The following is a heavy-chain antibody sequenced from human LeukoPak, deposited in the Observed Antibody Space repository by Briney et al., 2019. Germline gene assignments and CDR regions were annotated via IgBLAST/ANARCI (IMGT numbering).Heavy chain of an antibody. Sequence: SETLSLTCAVYGGSFSGYYWSWIRQPPGKGLEWIGEINHSGSTNYNPSLKSRVTISVDTSKNQFSLKLSSVTAADTAVYYCARGDVANLVDYWGQGTLVTVSS. J-gene: IGHJ4*02. V-gene: IGHV4-34*01. CDR3: ARGDVANLVDY. D-gene: IGHD6-13*01. CDR2: INHSGST. CDR1: GGSFSGYY.